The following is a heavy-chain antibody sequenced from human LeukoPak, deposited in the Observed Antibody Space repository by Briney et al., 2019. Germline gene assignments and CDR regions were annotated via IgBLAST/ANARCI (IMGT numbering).Heavy chain of an antibody. CDR1: GFTFSSYG. Sequence: PGGSLRLSCAASGFTFSSYGMHWVRQAPGKGLEWVAFIRYDGSNKYYADSVKGRFTISRGNSKNTLYLQMNSLRAEDTAVYYCAKDYSDSGDDSSGYYPYWGQGTLVTVSS. CDR3: AKDYSDSGDDSSGYYPY. D-gene: IGHD3-22*01. CDR2: IRYDGSNK. V-gene: IGHV3-30*02. J-gene: IGHJ4*02.